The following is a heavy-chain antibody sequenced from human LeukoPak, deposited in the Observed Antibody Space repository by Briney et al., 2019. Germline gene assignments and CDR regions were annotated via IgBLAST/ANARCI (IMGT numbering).Heavy chain of an antibody. Sequence: SETLSLTCTVSGYSISSGYYWGWIRQPPGKGLEWIGYFHYSGSTNYNPSLKSRVTISVDTSKNQFSLKLSSVTAADTAVYYCARTRTTTVTDDAFDIWGQGTMVTVSS. CDR1: GYSISSGYY. CDR2: FHYSGST. CDR3: ARTRTTTVTDDAFDI. J-gene: IGHJ3*02. D-gene: IGHD4-17*01. V-gene: IGHV4-38-2*02.